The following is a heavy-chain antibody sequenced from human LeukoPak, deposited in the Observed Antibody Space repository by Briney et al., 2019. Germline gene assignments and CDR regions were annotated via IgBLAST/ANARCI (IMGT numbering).Heavy chain of an antibody. V-gene: IGHV1-18*01. CDR3: ARDYSDDYVWGSYRYPPFFDY. Sequence: ASVKVSCKASGYTFTSYGISWVRQAPGQGLEWMGWISAYNGNTSYAQKLQGRVTMTTDTSTSTAYMELRSLRSDDTAVYYCARDYSDDYVWGSYRYPPFFDYWGQGTLVTVSS. CDR2: ISAYNGNT. D-gene: IGHD3-16*02. CDR1: GYTFTSYG. J-gene: IGHJ4*02.